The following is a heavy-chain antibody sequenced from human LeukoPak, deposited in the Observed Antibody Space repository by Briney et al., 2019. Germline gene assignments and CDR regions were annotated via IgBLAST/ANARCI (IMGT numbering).Heavy chain of an antibody. V-gene: IGHV5-51*01. CDR3: AREGPMTTVTTMKTPFDY. CDR2: IYPGDSDT. J-gene: IGHJ4*02. D-gene: IGHD4-17*01. Sequence: GESLKISCKGSGYSFTSYWIGWVRQMPGKGLEWMGIIYPGDSDTRYSPSFQGQVTISADKSISTAYMELSSLRSEDTAVYYCAREGPMTTVTTMKTPFDYWGQGTLVTVSS. CDR1: GYSFTSYW.